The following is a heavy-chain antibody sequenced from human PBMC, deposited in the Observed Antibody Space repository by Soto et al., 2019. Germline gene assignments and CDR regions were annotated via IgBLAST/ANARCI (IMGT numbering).Heavy chain of an antibody. J-gene: IGHJ3*02. Sequence: ASVKVSCKASGYTFTSYGISWVRQAPGQGLEWMGWISAYNGNTNYAQKLQGRVTMTTDTSTSTAYMELRSLRSDDTAVYYCARDFSSGWNDAFAIWGQGTMVTVSS. D-gene: IGHD6-19*01. CDR1: GYTFTSYG. V-gene: IGHV1-18*01. CDR3: ARDFSSGWNDAFAI. CDR2: ISAYNGNT.